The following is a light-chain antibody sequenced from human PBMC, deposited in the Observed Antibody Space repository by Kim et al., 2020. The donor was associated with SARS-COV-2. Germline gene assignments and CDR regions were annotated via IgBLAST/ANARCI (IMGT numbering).Light chain of an antibody. CDR2: GAS. Sequence: PGERATLSGRASQSVSSSYLAWYQQKPGQAPRLLIYGASSRATGIPDRFSGSGSGTDFTLTISRLEPEDFAVYYCQQYGSSPWTFGQGTKVDIK. V-gene: IGKV3-20*01. CDR3: QQYGSSPWT. CDR1: QSVSSSY. J-gene: IGKJ1*01.